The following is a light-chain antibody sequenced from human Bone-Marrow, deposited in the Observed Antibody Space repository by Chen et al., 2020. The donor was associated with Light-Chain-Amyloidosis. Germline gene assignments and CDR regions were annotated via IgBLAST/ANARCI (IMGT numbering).Light chain of an antibody. J-gene: IGKJ1*01. CDR2: WTS. V-gene: IGKV1-5*03. Sequence: DIQMTQSPSTLSASVGDRVTITCRASQNISRWLAWYQQKPGKAPKLLIYWTSTFEPGVPSRFSGRGSGTEFTLTISSLQSADFATYYCQQYKTYSTLGQGTKVEIK. CDR3: QQYKTYST. CDR1: QNISRW.